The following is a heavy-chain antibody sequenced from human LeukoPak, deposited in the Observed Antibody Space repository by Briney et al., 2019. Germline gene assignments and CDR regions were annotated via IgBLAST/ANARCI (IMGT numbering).Heavy chain of an antibody. D-gene: IGHD4-17*01. CDR1: GYSISSGYY. Sequence: PSETLSLTCAVSGYSISSGYYWGWIRQPPGKGLEWIGSIYHSGSTYYNPSLKNRVTISVDTSKNQFSLKLSSVTAADTAVYYCARESGRHDYGDSQYFDYWGQGTLVTVSS. J-gene: IGHJ4*02. CDR3: ARESGRHDYGDSQYFDY. V-gene: IGHV4-38-2*02. CDR2: IYHSGST.